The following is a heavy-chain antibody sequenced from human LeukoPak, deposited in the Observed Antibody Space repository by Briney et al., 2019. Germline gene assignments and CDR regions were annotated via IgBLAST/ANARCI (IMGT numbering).Heavy chain of an antibody. CDR3: AKDQDPHSYGSGSYAPFDY. V-gene: IGHV3-30*02. D-gene: IGHD3-10*01. CDR2: IWYGGSNK. CDR1: GFTFSSYG. Sequence: GGSLRLSCAASGFTFSSYGMHWVRQAPGKGLEWVAVIWYGGSNKYYADSVKGRFTISRDNSKNTLYLQMNSLRAEDTAVYYCAKDQDPHSYGSGSYAPFDYWGQGTLVTVSS. J-gene: IGHJ4*02.